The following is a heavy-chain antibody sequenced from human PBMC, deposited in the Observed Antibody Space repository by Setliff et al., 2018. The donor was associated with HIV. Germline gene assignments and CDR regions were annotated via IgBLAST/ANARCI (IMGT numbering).Heavy chain of an antibody. V-gene: IGHV4-59*08. Sequence: PSETLSLTCTVSGGSISGYYCNWIRQPPGKALQSIGYIYSSGNTHYNPSLKSRVTISVDTSKNHVSLRLNSVTAADTAVYYCARQGSWLDSWGQGTLVTVSS. D-gene: IGHD2-15*01. CDR2: IYSSGNT. CDR3: ARQGSWLDS. CDR1: GGSISGYY. J-gene: IGHJ5*01.